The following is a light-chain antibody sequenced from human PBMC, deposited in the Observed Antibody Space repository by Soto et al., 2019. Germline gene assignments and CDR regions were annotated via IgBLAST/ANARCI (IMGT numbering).Light chain of an antibody. J-gene: IGKJ4*01. V-gene: IGKV3-11*01. CDR1: QSVSSF. CDR2: DAF. CDR3: QQRLNWPLT. Sequence: EIVLTQSPATLSLSPGERATLSCRASQSVSSFFAWYQQKRGQAPRLLIYDAFKRATGIPARFSGSGSGTDLTLTISSLEPEDFAVYYCQQRLNWPLTFGGGTTVEIK.